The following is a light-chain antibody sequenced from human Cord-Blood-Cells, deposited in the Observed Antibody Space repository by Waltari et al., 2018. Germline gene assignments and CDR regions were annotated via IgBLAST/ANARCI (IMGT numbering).Light chain of an antibody. V-gene: IGLV1-47*01. CDR2: RNK. CDR3: AAWDDRLSGRV. J-gene: IGLJ3*02. Sequence: QSVLTQPPSASGTPGQRVTISCSGSRSNIGRNYVYWYQQLPGTAPKLLFYRNKPRPSGVPDRFSGSKSGTSASLAISGLRSDDGADYYCAAWDDRLSGRVFGGGTKLTVL. CDR1: RSNIGRNY.